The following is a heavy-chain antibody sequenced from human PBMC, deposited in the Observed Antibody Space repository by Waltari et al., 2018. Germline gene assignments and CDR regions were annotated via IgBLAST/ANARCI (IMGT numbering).Heavy chain of an antibody. CDR1: GYTFTSYG. J-gene: IGHJ4*02. V-gene: IGHV1-18*01. CDR3: ARDRGRRGMIVVVSHFDY. D-gene: IGHD3-22*01. CDR2: ISAYNGNT. Sequence: QVQLVQSGAEVKKPGASVNVSCKASGYTFTSYGISWVRQAPGQGLEWMGWISAYNGNTNYAQKLQGRGTMTTDTSTSTAYMELRSRRSDDTAVYYCARDRGRRGMIVVVSHFDYWGQGTLVTVSS.